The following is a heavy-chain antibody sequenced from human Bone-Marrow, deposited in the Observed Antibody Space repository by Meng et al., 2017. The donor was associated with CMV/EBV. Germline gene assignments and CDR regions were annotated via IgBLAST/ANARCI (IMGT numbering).Heavy chain of an antibody. J-gene: IGHJ6*02. CDR1: GATFSSYT. Sequence: ASVKVSCRAAGATFSSYTISWVRQAPGQGLEWMGWINPNSGGTNYAQKFQGRVTMTRDTSISTAYMELSRLRSDDTAVYYCARLARLSSRGYCSSTSCHYYYYGMDVWGQGTTVTVSS. V-gene: IGHV1-2*02. CDR2: INPNSGGT. D-gene: IGHD2-2*01. CDR3: ARLARLSSRGYCSSTSCHYYYYGMDV.